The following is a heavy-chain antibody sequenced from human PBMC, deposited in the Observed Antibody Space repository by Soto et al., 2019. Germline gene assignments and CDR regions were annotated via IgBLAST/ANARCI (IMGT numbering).Heavy chain of an antibody. D-gene: IGHD6-19*01. V-gene: IGHV3-23*01. J-gene: IGHJ4*02. Sequence: EVQLLESGGGLVQPGGSLRLSCAASGFTFSSYAMSWVRQAPGKGLEWVSAISGSGGSTYYADSVKGRFTISRDNSKNTLYLQMNSLRAEDTAVYYCVKARFSSGWYHGYWGQGTLVTVSS. CDR1: GFTFSSYA. CDR2: ISGSGGST. CDR3: VKARFSSGWYHGY.